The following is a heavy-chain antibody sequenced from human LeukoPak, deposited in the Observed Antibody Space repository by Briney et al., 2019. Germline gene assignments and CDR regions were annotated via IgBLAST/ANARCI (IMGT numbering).Heavy chain of an antibody. Sequence: SETLSLTCAVYGGSFSGYYWSWIRQPPGKGLEWIGEINQSGSTNYNPSLKSRVTISVDTSKNQFSLKLSSVTAADTAVYYCARGRKWHDYWGQGTLVTVSS. D-gene: IGHD5-12*01. V-gene: IGHV4-34*01. CDR2: INQSGST. CDR3: ARGRKWHDY. CDR1: GGSFSGYY. J-gene: IGHJ4*02.